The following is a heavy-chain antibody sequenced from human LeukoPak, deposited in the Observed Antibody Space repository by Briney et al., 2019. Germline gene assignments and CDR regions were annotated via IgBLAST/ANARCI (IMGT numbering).Heavy chain of an antibody. J-gene: IGHJ3*02. Sequence: SVKVSCKASGGTFSINAITWLRQAPGQGLEWMGGIIPMSETPKYTQKFQGRVTITTDESTNTAYMELSSLRSEDTAVYYCARDKNSGECVSNSCYGVWPLDIWGQGTMVTVSS. CDR2: IIPMSETP. V-gene: IGHV1-69*05. CDR3: ARDKNSGECVSNSCYGVWPLDI. D-gene: IGHD2-2*01. CDR1: GGTFSINA.